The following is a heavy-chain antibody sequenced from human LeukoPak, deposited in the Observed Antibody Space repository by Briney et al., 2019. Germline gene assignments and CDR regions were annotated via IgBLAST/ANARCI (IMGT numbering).Heavy chain of an antibody. V-gene: IGHV3-33*01. D-gene: IGHD4-23*01. CDR1: GFNFINYG. CDR2: IWNDGTNT. J-gene: IGHJ6*03. Sequence: GRSLRLSCAASGFNFINYGLHWVRQAPGKGLEWVAVIWNDGTNTHYADSVKGRFTISRDNSKNTLYLQMNSLRAEDTALYYCARRGPNYGGNPDYYYYYMDVWGKGTTVTVS. CDR3: ARRGPNYGGNPDYYYYYMDV.